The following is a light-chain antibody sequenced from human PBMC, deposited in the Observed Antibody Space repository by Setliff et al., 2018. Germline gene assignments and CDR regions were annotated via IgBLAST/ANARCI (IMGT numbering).Light chain of an antibody. CDR1: SSDVGSHNY. Sequence: QSALTQPASVSGSPGQSITISCTGTSSDVGSHNYVSWYQHHPAKAPKLMIYEVSNRPSGVSNRFSGSKSGNTASLTISGLQAEDEADYYCSSYTSGSTLYVFGTGTKVTVL. CDR2: EVS. CDR3: SSYTSGSTLYV. J-gene: IGLJ1*01. V-gene: IGLV2-14*01.